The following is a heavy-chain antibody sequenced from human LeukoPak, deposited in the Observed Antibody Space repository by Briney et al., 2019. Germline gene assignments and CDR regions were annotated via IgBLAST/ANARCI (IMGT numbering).Heavy chain of an antibody. CDR3: TTDQGGDILTGC. CDR2: IKTKNDGGTT. V-gene: IGHV3-15*07. CDR1: GFIFTNAW. D-gene: IGHD3-9*01. Sequence: GGSLRLSCAASGFIFTNAWMHWVRQAPGKGLEWVGRIKTKNDGGTTDYAAPVRGRFTISIDDSEDTLYLQMNSLKTEDTALYYCTTDQGGDILTGCWGQGTLVTVSS. J-gene: IGHJ4*02.